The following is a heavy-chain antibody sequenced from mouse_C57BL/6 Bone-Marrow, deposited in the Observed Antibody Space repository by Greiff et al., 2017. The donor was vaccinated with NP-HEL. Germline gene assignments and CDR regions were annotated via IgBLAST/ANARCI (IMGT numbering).Heavy chain of an antibody. CDR2: INSDGGST. V-gene: IGHV5-2*01. CDR1: EYEFPSHD. Sequence: DVKLVESGGGLVQPGESLKLSCESNEYEFPSHDMSWVRKTPEKRLELVAAINSDGGSTYYPDTMERRFIISRDNTKKTLYLQMSSLRSEDTALYYCARHSTTVVKGEAMDYWGQGTSVTVSS. CDR3: ARHSTTVVKGEAMDY. D-gene: IGHD1-1*01. J-gene: IGHJ4*01.